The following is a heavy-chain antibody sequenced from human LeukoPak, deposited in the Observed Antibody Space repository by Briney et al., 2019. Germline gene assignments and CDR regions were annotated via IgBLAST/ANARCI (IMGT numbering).Heavy chain of an antibody. CDR1: GYTLTELS. J-gene: IGHJ3*02. Sequence: ASVKVSCKVSGYTLTELSMHWVRQAPGKGLEWMGGFDPEDGETIYAQKFQGRVTMTEDTSTDTAYMELSSLRSEDTAVYYCATPLYGGAFDAFDIWGQGTMVTVSS. CDR2: FDPEDGET. D-gene: IGHD3-16*01. V-gene: IGHV1-24*01. CDR3: ATPLYGGAFDAFDI.